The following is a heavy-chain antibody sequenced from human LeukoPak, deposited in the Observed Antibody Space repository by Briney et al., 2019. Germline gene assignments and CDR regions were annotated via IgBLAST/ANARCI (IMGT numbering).Heavy chain of an antibody. V-gene: IGHV3-30*02. D-gene: IGHD2-15*01. CDR1: GFTFSNYV. J-gene: IGHJ4*02. CDR2: IRFDGTNK. Sequence: GGSLRLSCAVSGFTFSNYVMIWVRQAPGKGLEWVAFIRFDGTNKYYADSVKGRFSISRDNSKNTLYLQMNSLRAEDTAVYYCAKIPLKGRVMVGTTQSADTFDYWGQGTLVTVSS. CDR3: AKIPLKGRVMVGTTQSADTFDY.